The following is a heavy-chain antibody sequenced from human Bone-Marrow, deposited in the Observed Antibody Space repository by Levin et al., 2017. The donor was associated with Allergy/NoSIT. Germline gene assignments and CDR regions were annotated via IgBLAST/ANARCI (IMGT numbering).Heavy chain of an antibody. CDR2: ITDSDDIT. Sequence: GGSLRLSCAASGFTFSNYAMSWVRQAPGKGLEWVSTITDSDDITYYAESVRGRFTISRDNSRNMLFLQMNSLRAEDAAVYFCATDGPVSFGLNWFDPWGQGTRVTVSS. CDR1: GFTFSNYA. V-gene: IGHV3-23*01. CDR3: ATDGPVSFGLNWFDP. J-gene: IGHJ5*02. D-gene: IGHD3-10*01.